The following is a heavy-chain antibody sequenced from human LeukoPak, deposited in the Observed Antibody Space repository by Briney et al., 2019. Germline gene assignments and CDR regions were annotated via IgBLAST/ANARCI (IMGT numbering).Heavy chain of an antibody. CDR1: GFTFDDYA. D-gene: IGHD1-1*01. CDR2: ISWNSGSI. V-gene: IGHV3-9*01. CDR3: AKDMGWNWNDERGFDY. J-gene: IGHJ4*02. Sequence: PGGSLRLSCAASGFTFDDYAMHWVRQAPGKGLEWVSGISWNSGSIGYADSVKGRFTISRDNAKNSLYLQMNSLRAEDTALYYCAKDMGWNWNDERGFDYWDQGTLVTVSS.